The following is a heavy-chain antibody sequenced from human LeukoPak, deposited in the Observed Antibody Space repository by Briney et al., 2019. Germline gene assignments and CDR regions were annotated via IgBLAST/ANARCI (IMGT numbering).Heavy chain of an antibody. CDR3: AREVGTPQAFDI. CDR1: GFTVSSNY. Sequence: GGSLRLSCAASGFTVSSNYMSWVRQAPGKGLEWASVIYSGGSTYYADSVKGRFTISRDNSKNTLYLQMNSLRAEDTAVYYCAREVGTPQAFDIWGQGTMVTVSS. J-gene: IGHJ3*02. V-gene: IGHV3-53*01. D-gene: IGHD1-26*01. CDR2: IYSGGST.